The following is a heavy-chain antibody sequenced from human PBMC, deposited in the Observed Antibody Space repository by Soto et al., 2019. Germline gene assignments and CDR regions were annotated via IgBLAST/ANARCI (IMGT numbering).Heavy chain of an antibody. CDR3: AYSTGWYRHDV. J-gene: IGHJ3*01. CDR2: IFHSGDT. CDR1: GDSISNSRW. D-gene: IGHD6-19*01. V-gene: IGHV4-4*02. Sequence: QVQLQESGPGLVKPSGTLSLTCAVSGDSISNSRWWTWVRQPPGKGLECIGDIFHSGDTNYNPSLKSRVFISVDKSQTPFSLKVSSVTAADTAVYYCAYSTGWYRHDVWGQGTLVTVSS.